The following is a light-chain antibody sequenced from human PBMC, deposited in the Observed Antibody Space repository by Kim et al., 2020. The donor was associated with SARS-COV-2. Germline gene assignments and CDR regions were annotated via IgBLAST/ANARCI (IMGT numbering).Light chain of an antibody. CDR2: DAS. CDR3: LLSYSGARV. V-gene: IGLV7-46*01. CDR1: TGAVTSGHY. J-gene: IGLJ3*02. Sequence: QAVVTQEPSLTVSPGGTVTLTCDSSTGAVTSGHYPYWFQQKPGQAPRTLIYDASKKHSWTPARFSGFLLGGKAALTLSGAQPEDEADYYCLLSYSGARVFGGGTQLTVL.